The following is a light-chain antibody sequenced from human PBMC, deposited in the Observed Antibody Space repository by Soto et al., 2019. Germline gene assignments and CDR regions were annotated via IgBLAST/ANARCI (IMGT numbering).Light chain of an antibody. CDR3: SSYAVSNNSCYV. CDR1: SSDIGGYNY. J-gene: IGLJ1*01. Sequence: QSALTQPPSASGSPGQSVTISCTGTSSDIGGYNYVSWYQQHPGKAPKLMIYEVSKRPSGVPDRFSGSKSGNTASLTVSSLQAQHEADYYCSSYAVSNNSCYVFGPGTKVXVL. CDR2: EVS. V-gene: IGLV2-8*01.